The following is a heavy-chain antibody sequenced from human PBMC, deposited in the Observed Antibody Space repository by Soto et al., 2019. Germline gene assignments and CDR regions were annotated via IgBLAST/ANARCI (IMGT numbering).Heavy chain of an antibody. Sequence: EEQLVESGGGLVKPGGSLRLSCQTSGFTFSNYAMNWVRQAPGKDLEWISSISTGGDYLYYAESQKGRLPIPRDNAKSSMCLDMNSLSAEDTAVYYCARDSRILSTPAMGSEGFDPRGQGTLVTVSS. D-gene: IGHD2-2*01. J-gene: IGHJ5*02. V-gene: IGHV3-21*02. CDR2: ISTGGDYL. CDR1: GFTFSNYA. CDR3: ARDSRILSTPAMGSEGFDP.